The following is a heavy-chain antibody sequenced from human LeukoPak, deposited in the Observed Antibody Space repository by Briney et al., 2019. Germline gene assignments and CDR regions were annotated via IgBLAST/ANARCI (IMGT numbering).Heavy chain of an antibody. CDR2: IYTSGST. J-gene: IGHJ5*02. V-gene: IGHV4-4*09. Sequence: SETLSLTCTVSGGSISSYYWSWIRQPPGKGLEWIGYIYTSGSTNYNPSLKSRVTISVDTSKNQFSLKLSSVTAADTAVYYCARASSSSWYFVPNWFDPWGQGTLVTVSS. CDR3: ARASSSSWYFVPNWFDP. D-gene: IGHD6-13*01. CDR1: GGSISSYY.